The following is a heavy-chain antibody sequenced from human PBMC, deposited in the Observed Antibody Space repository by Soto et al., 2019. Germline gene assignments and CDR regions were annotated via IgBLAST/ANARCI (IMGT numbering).Heavy chain of an antibody. CDR3: ARRSLGSGWSH. J-gene: IGHJ4*02. D-gene: IGHD6-19*01. Sequence: PSGTLSLTCAVYGGSFSGYYWSWIRQPPGKGLEWIGEINHSGSTNYNPSLKSRVTMSVHTSKNQFSLNLSSVTAADTAVYYCARRSLGSGWSHWGQGTLVTVSS. CDR1: GGSFSGYY. CDR2: INHSGST. V-gene: IGHV4-34*01.